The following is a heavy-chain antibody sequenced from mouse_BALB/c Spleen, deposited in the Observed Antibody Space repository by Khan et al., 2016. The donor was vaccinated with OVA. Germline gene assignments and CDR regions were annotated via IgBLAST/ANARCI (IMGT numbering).Heavy chain of an antibody. CDR3: ARKGLTGIFAY. CDR1: GYTFTTYW. V-gene: IGHV1-7*01. CDR2: IDPTTGYT. J-gene: IGHJ3*01. Sequence: QVRLQQSGAELAKPGASMKMSCKASGYTFTTYWMHWVKQRPGQGLEWIGYIDPTTGYTEYNQKFKDRVTFTIDKSSSTAYLQLSSLTTEDSAVYYCARKGLTGIFAYWGQGTLVTVSA. D-gene: IGHD4-1*01.